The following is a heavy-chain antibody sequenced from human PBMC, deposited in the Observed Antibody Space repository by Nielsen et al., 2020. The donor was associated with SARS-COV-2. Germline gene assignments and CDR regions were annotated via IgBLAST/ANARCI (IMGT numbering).Heavy chain of an antibody. J-gene: IGHJ4*02. CDR3: AREFALRDTAYFDY. CDR1: GFTFSTSA. CDR2: FSAGVT. V-gene: IGHV3-23*01. D-gene: IGHD5-18*01. Sequence: GESLKISCAASGFTFSTSAMTWVRQAPGKGLEWVSSFSAGVTYYADSVKGRFTVSRDNSRNTVYLQMNSLRPEDTAVYYCAREFALRDTAYFDYWGQGTLVTVSS.